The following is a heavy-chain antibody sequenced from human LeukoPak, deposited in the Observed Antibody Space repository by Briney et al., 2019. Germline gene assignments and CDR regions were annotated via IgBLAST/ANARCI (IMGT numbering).Heavy chain of an antibody. V-gene: IGHV1-2*02. Sequence: GASVKVSCKASGYTFTGYYMHWVRQAPGQGLEWMGWINPNSGGTNYAQKFQGRVTMTRDTSISTAYMELSRLRSDDTAVYYCARASRIGSGNLWGETYYYYYGMDVWGQGTTVTVSS. CDR2: INPNSGGT. J-gene: IGHJ6*02. CDR1: GYTFTGYY. CDR3: ARASRIGSGNLWGETYYYYYGMDV. D-gene: IGHD3-10*01.